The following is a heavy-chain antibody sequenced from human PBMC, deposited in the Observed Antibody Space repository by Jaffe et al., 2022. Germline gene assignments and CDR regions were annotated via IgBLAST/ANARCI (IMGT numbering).Heavy chain of an antibody. CDR3: AKVSRFSNYESY. D-gene: IGHD4-4*01. V-gene: IGHV3-23*05. CDR2: LSNTGGTT. CDR1: GFTFDTYA. J-gene: IGHJ4*02. Sequence: EVQLLESGGGLVQPGGSLRLSCAASGFTFDTYAMSWVRQAPGKGLEWVSTLSNTGGTTFYADSVRGRFTVSRDNSKNTLYLQMNSLRAEDTALYYCAKVSRFSNYESYWGQGTLVTVSS.